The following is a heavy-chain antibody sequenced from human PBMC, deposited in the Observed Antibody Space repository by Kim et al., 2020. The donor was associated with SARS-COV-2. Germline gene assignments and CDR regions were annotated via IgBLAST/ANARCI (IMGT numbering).Heavy chain of an antibody. CDR2: ISSDGSAT. CDR3: ARDSSYDLAV. V-gene: IGHV3-74*01. J-gene: IGHJ6*02. Sequence: GGSLRLSCAASGFSFSSYWMHWVRQAPGKGLVWVSRISSDGSATTYADSVKGRFTISRDNAKNTLYLQMNSLRAEDTAVYFCARDSSYDLAVTSQGTTVT. CDR1: GFSFSSYW.